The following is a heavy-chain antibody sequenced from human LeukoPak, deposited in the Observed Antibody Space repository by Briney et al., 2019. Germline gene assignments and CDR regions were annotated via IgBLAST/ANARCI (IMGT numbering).Heavy chain of an antibody. CDR3: TAVSYFAFWSGSYSSPPGDAFDI. D-gene: IGHD3-3*01. CDR1: RGSIRSSS. V-gene: IGHV4-4*07. J-gene: IGHJ3*02. Sequence: SETLSLTCSISRGSIRSSSWTWIRQPAGKGREWIGLVLTSGTAIYNPSFKSRVTMSLDTSRTLDTLNVTSVTAADTAIYFCTAVSYFAFWSGSYSSPPGDAFDIWGQGTMVIVSS. CDR2: VLTSGTA.